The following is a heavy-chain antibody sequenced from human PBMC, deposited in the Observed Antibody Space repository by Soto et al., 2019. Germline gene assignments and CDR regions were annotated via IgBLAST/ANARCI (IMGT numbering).Heavy chain of an antibody. V-gene: IGHV5-10-1*04. CDR2: IDPSDSQT. CDR3: ARPYSGGPNDPFDV. CDR1: GYSFAGYW. D-gene: IGHD1-26*01. Sequence: PGESLKISCKGSGYSFAGYWITWVRQKPGKGLAWMGRIDPSDSQTYYSPSFQGQVTMSADRSIGTAYLQWSSLKASDTAMYYCARPYSGGPNDPFDVWGQGTMVTVSS. J-gene: IGHJ3*01.